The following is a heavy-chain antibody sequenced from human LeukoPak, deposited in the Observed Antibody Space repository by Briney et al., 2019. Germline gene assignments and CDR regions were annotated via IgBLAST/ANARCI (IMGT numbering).Heavy chain of an antibody. CDR2: INHSGST. Sequence: SETLSLTCAVYGGSFSGYYWSWIRQPPGKGLEWIGEINHSGSTNYNPSLKSRVTISVDTSKNQFSLKLSSVTAADTAVYYCARGYIVVAPAATRPLYGMDVWGQGTTVTVSS. V-gene: IGHV4-34*01. CDR3: ARGYIVVAPAATRPLYGMDV. CDR1: GGSFSGYY. D-gene: IGHD2-2*01. J-gene: IGHJ6*02.